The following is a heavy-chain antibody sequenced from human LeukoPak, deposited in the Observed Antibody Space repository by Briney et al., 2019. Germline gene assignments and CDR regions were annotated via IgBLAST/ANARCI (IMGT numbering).Heavy chain of an antibody. CDR2: ISGTGSST. V-gene: IGHV3-23*01. J-gene: IGHJ4*02. CDR1: GFTFGNYA. Sequence: GVSLRLSCEASGFTFGNYAMNWVRQAPGKGLEWVSTISGTGSSTYYADSAKGRFTISRDNSKNTLYLQMNSLRAEDTAVYYCAKVLDSSGYSPWDYWGQGTLVTVSS. CDR3: AKVLDSSGYSPWDY. D-gene: IGHD3-22*01.